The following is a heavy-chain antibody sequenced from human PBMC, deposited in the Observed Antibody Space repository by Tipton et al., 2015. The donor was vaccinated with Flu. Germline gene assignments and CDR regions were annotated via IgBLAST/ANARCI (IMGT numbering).Heavy chain of an antibody. J-gene: IGHJ3*02. CDR3: ARWVGCSSTSCPDAFDI. CDR2: IIPIFGTA. V-gene: IGHV1-69*01. CDR1: GGTSSSYA. D-gene: IGHD2-2*01. Sequence: QVQLVQSGAEVKKPGSSVKVSCKASGGTSSSYAISWVRQAPGQGLEWMGGIIPIFGTANYAQKFQGRVTITADESTSTAYMELRSLRSDDTAVYYCARWVGCSSTSCPDAFDIWGQGTMVTVSS.